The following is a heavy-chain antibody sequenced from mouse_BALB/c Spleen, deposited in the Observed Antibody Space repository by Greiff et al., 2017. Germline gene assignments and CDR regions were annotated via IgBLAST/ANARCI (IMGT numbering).Heavy chain of an antibody. V-gene: IGHV3-2*02. J-gene: IGHJ2*01. CDR1: GYSITSDYA. D-gene: IGHD2-3*01. CDR3: AREGWFIDY. Sequence: DVQLQESGPGLVKPSQSLSLTCTVTGYSITSDYAWNWIRQFPGNKLEWMGYISYSGSTSYNPSLKSRISITRDTSKNQFFLQLNSVTTEDTATYYCAREGWFIDYWGQGTTLTVSS. CDR2: ISYSGST.